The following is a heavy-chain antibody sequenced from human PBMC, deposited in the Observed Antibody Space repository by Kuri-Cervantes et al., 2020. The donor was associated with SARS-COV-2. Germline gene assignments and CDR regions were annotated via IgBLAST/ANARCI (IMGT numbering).Heavy chain of an antibody. J-gene: IGHJ4*02. CDR3: ARACSSTSCYFSEFDY. D-gene: IGHD2-2*01. V-gene: IGHV1-2*02. CDR1: GYTFTGYY. CDR2: INPNSGGT. Sequence: ASVKVSCKASGYTFTGYYMHWVRQAPRQGLEWIGWINPNSGGTNYAQKFQGRVTMTRDTSISTAYMELSRLRSDDTAVYYCARACSSTSCYFSEFDYWGQGTLVTVSS.